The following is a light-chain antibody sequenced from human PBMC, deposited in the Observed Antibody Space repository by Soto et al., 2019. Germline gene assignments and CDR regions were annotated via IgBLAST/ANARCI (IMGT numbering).Light chain of an antibody. CDR3: QEYKTGPGYN. J-gene: IGKJ2*01. CDR1: QSFGRW. CDR2: KTS. V-gene: IGKV1-5*03. Sequence: DIQMTRSPSTLSASVGDRVTITCRASQSFGRWLAWYQQKPGKAPELLIYKTSTLERGVPSRFSGSGSGTEFTLTISSLQPDDFATYYCQEYKTGPGYNFGQGTRLEIK.